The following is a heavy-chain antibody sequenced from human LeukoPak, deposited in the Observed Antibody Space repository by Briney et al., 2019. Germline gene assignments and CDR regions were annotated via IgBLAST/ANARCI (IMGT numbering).Heavy chain of an antibody. CDR2: MLNDGNSK. CDR1: GFIFRDSG. Sequence: PGRSLRLSCAASGFIFRDSGMHWVRQAPGKGLEWVAMMLNDGNSKLYSDSVKGRFTISRDTSKNTLYLQMNSLRAEDTAVYYCARDIGDCTSGTCYSDYLDYWGQGTLVTVSS. D-gene: IGHD2-15*01. J-gene: IGHJ4*02. CDR3: ARDIGDCTSGTCYSDYLDY. V-gene: IGHV3-30*12.